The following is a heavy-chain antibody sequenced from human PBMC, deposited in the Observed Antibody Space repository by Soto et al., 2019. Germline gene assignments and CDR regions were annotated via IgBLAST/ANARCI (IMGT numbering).Heavy chain of an antibody. V-gene: IGHV3-30*04. CDR2: ISYDGRNK. CDR3: ARVSYYGSGSYYNLYYYYGMDV. Sequence: QVQLVESGGGVVQPGRSLRLSCAASGFTFSNYAMHWVRQAPGKGLEWVAVISYDGRNKYYADSVKGRFTISRDNSKNTLYLQMNSLRAEDTAIYYCARVSYYGSGSYYNLYYYYGMDVWGQGTTVTVS. CDR1: GFTFSNYA. J-gene: IGHJ6*02. D-gene: IGHD3-10*01.